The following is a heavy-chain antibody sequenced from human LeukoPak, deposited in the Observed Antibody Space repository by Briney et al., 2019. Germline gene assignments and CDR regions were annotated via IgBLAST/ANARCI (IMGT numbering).Heavy chain of an antibody. CDR1: GFTFGDYA. CDR3: TTDYTSGSPY. V-gene: IGHV3-15*01. Sequence: PGGSLRLSCTASGFTFGDYAMSWVRQAPGKGLEWVGRIKSKTDGGTTDYAAPVKGRFTISRDDSKNTLYLQMNRLKTEDTAVYYCTTDYTSGSPYWGQGTLVTVSS. CDR2: IKSKTDGGTT. D-gene: IGHD3-10*01. J-gene: IGHJ4*02.